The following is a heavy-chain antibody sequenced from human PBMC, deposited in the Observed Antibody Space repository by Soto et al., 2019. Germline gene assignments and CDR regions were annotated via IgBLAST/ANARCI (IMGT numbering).Heavy chain of an antibody. V-gene: IGHV5-51*01. CDR3: ARPPNTVADHFDI. CDR2: IYPSDSDT. D-gene: IGHD4-17*01. Sequence: GESLKISCEVSGYTFTIYWIGWVRQKPGKGLEWMGIIYPSDSDTRYSPSFQGQVTISADKSLNTAYLQWNSLKASDTAVYYCARPPNTVADHFDIWGQGTPVTVSS. J-gene: IGHJ4*02. CDR1: GYTFTIYW.